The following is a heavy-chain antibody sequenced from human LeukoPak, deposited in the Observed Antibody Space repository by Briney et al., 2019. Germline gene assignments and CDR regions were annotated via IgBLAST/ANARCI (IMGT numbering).Heavy chain of an antibody. J-gene: IGHJ4*02. V-gene: IGHV4-31*03. Sequence: KSSETLSLTCTVSGGSISSGGYYWSWIRQHPGKGLEWIGYIYYSGSTYYNPSLKSRVTISVDTSKNQFSLKLSSVTAADTAVYYCASHYYDSSGYYIFDYWGQGTLVTVSS. CDR2: IYYSGST. CDR1: GGSISSGGYY. CDR3: ASHYYDSSGYYIFDY. D-gene: IGHD3-22*01.